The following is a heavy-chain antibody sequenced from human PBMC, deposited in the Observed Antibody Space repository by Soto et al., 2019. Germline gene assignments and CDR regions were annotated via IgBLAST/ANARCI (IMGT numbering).Heavy chain of an antibody. CDR2: IKSKTDGGTT. CDR1: GFTFSKAY. J-gene: IGHJ4*02. CDR3: SRRAEDY. Sequence: PGGSLRLSCADSGFTFSKAYMSWVRQAPGKGLEWVGRIKSKTDGGTTDYAAPVQGRFSISRDDSKNTLYLQMNSLKTEDTAVYYCSRRAEDYWGQGTLVTVSS. V-gene: IGHV3-15*01.